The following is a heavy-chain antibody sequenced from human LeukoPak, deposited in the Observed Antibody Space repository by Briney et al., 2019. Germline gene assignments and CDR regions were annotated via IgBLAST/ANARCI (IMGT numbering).Heavy chain of an antibody. CDR3: AKDSYIVVVPGGRGFDY. Sequence: GGSLRLSCAASGFTLSSYAMSWVRQAAGKGVEWVSAISGSGGSTYYADCVKGRFTISRDNSKNPLYLQMNSLRAEDTAVYYCAKDSYIVVVPGGRGFDYWGQGTLVTVSS. J-gene: IGHJ4*02. CDR1: GFTLSSYA. V-gene: IGHV3-23*01. D-gene: IGHD2-2*01. CDR2: ISGSGGST.